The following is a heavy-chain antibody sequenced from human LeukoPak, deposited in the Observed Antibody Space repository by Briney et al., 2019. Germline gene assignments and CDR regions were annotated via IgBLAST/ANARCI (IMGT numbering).Heavy chain of an antibody. V-gene: IGHV1-2*02. J-gene: IGHJ5*02. CDR2: INPNSGGT. Sequence: ASVKVSCKASGYTFTGYYMHWVRQAPGQGLEWVGWINPNSGGTNYAQKFQGRVTMTRDTSISTAYMELSRLRSDDTAVYYCARGTEIERGYSSTPWGQGTLVTVSS. CDR1: GYTFTGYY. CDR3: ARGTEIERGYSSTP. D-gene: IGHD5-18*01.